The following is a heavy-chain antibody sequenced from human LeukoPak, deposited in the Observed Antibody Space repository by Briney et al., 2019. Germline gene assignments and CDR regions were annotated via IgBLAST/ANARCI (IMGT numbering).Heavy chain of an antibody. V-gene: IGHV3-30*02. CDR1: GFTFSSYG. CDR2: IRYDGSNK. CDR3: AKDRLGTVVTYYFDY. Sequence: PGGSLRLSCVASGFTFSSYGMHWVRQAPGKGLEWVAFIRYDGSNKYYADSVKGRFTISRDNSKNTLYLQMNSLRAEDTAVYYCAKDRLGTVVTYYFDYWGQGTLVTVSS. D-gene: IGHD4-23*01. J-gene: IGHJ4*02.